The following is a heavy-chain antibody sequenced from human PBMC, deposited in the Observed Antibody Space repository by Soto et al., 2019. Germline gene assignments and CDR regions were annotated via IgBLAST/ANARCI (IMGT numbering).Heavy chain of an antibody. CDR2: INGDGSST. CDR1: GFTFSIYW. D-gene: IGHD1-26*01. V-gene: IGHV3-74*01. J-gene: IGHJ4*02. CDR3: ASIPPCAVGATYEVDY. Sequence: EVQLVESGGGLVQPGGSLRLSCAASGFTFSIYWMHWVRQAPGKGLVWVSRINGDGSSTSYGDSVKGRFTISRDNAKNTLYLQMNRLRAEDTAVYYCASIPPCAVGATYEVDYWGQGTLVTVSS.